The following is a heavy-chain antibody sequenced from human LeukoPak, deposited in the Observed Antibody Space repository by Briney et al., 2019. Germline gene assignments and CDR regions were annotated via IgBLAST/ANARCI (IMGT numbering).Heavy chain of an antibody. V-gene: IGHV3-7*05. Sequence: PGGSLRLSCAASGFSFSDSWMTWVRQAPGKGLEWVANIEQYGSEKNYVDSVKGRFTISRDNAMNSLYLQMNILRAEDTAVYYCARGHGWFDPWGQGTLVTVSS. CDR3: ARGHGWFDP. CDR2: IEQYGSEK. J-gene: IGHJ5*02. CDR1: GFSFSDSW.